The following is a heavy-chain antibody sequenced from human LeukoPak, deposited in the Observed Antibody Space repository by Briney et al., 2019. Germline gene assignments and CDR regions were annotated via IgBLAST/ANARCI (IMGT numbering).Heavy chain of an antibody. CDR2: ISSSSSYI. D-gene: IGHD1-7*01. J-gene: IGHJ4*02. Sequence: PGGSLRLSCAASGFTFSSYSMNWVRQAPGEGLEWVSSISSSSSYIYYADSVKGRFTISRDNSKNTLYLQMNSLRAEDTAVYYCAKDLELELPLYFDYWGQGTLVTVSS. CDR1: GFTFSSYS. V-gene: IGHV3-21*04. CDR3: AKDLELELPLYFDY.